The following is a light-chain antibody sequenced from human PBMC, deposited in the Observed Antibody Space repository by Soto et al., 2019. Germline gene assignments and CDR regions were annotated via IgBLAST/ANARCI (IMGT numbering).Light chain of an antibody. CDR1: SSDVGCYNY. V-gene: IGLV2-14*03. Sequence: QSALTQPASVSGSPGQSITISFTGTSSDVGCYNYVSWYQQHPGKAPKLMVYDVNNRPSGVSNRFSGSESGNTASLTISGLQAEDEADYYCNSYTSSNSPVVFGGGAKLTVL. CDR3: NSYTSSNSPVV. J-gene: IGLJ2*01. CDR2: DVN.